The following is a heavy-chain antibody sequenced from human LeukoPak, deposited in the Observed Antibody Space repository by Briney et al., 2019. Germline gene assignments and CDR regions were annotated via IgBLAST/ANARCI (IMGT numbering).Heavy chain of an antibody. V-gene: IGHV3-74*01. D-gene: IGHD2-2*01. CDR2: INPDGSST. J-gene: IGHJ5*02. CDR3: ARGGKLEPTAMPT. CDR1: GFTFRTYW. Sequence: GGSLRLPCVASGFTFRTYWMHWVRQVPGKGPVWLSRINPDGSSTTYADSVKGRFTISRDNAKNMLYLQINSLRVEDTAIYYCARGGKLEPTAMPTWGQGSLVVVSS.